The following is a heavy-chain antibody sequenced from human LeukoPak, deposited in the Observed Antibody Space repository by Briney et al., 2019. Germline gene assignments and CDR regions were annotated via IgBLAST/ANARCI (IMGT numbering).Heavy chain of an antibody. Sequence: SETLSLTCTVSSGSIRTYHWSWIRQPAGKGLEWIGRVSNSGRTNYNPSLKSRVTMSVDTSRNQFSLKLNSVTAADTAVYYCAKSNGYGLVDIWGQGTMVTVSS. V-gene: IGHV4-4*07. CDR2: VSNSGRT. CDR3: AKSNGYGLVDI. J-gene: IGHJ3*02. D-gene: IGHD3-10*01. CDR1: SGSIRTYH.